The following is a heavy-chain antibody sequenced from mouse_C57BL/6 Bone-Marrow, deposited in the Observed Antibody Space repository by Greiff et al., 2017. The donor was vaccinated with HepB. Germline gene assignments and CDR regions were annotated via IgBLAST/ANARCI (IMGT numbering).Heavy chain of an antibody. V-gene: IGHV5-6*01. J-gene: IGHJ3*01. CDR3: ARAKAWFAY. CDR2: ISSGGSST. CDR1: GFTFSSYG. Sequence: EVKLVESGGDLVKPGGSLKLSCAASGFTFSSYGMSWVGQTPDKGLEWVATISSGGSSTYYTDSVKGRFTISRDNAKNTLYLQMSSLKSEDTAMYYCARAKAWFAYWGQGTLVTVSA.